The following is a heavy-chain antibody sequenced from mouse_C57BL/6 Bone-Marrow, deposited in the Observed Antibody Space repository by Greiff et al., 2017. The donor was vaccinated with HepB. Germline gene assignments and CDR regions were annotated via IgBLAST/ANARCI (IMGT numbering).Heavy chain of an antibody. CDR1: GFTFSSYA. J-gene: IGHJ2*01. V-gene: IGHV5-4*01. CDR3: ARDNHYGSSYGY. CDR2: ISDGGSYT. Sequence: DVKLVESGGGLVKPGGSLKLSCAASGFTFSSYAMSWVRQTPEKRLEWVATISDGGSYTYYPDNVKGRFTISRDNAKNNLYLQMSHLKSEDTAMYYCARDNHYGSSYGYWGQGTTLTVSS. D-gene: IGHD1-1*01.